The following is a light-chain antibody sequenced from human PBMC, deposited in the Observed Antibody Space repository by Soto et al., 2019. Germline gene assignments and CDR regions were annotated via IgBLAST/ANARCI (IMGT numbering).Light chain of an antibody. CDR1: QSVSSN. CDR3: QQYNNWPLT. V-gene: IGKV3-15*01. CDR2: GAS. Sequence: EIVMTQSPATLSVSPGERATLSCRASQSVSSNLAWYQHQPGQAPRVLIYGASTRATGFPARFSGSGSGTEFTLIISSLQSEDFAVYYCQQYNNWPLTFGGGTKVDIK. J-gene: IGKJ4*01.